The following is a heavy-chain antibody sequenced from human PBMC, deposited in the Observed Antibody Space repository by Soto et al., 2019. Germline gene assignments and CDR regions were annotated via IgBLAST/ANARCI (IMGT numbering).Heavy chain of an antibody. V-gene: IGHV1-18*04. CDR1: GYPFTSFA. Sequence: QLVQSGAEVKTPGASVRVSCKASGYPFTSFAINWVRQAPGQGLEWMGWISPYNGHIKYAQKFQGRVSMTTDSSTSTAYMELRSLGSDDTAVYFCARDPRSIETPGSFDYWGQGTLVTVSS. CDR3: ARDPRSIETPGSFDY. CDR2: ISPYNGHI. D-gene: IGHD2-15*01. J-gene: IGHJ4*02.